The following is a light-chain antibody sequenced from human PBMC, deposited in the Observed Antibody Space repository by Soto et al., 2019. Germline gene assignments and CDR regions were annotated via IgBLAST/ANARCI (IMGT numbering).Light chain of an antibody. CDR3: QQYGSSHSWA. V-gene: IGKV3-20*01. CDR1: QSVSSRY. CDR2: GSS. J-gene: IGKJ1*01. Sequence: ILLTQSPCTLSLSPGERATLSCRAGQSVSSRYLAWYQQKPGHTPRLLIYGSSSRATVIPDRFSGSGSGTDFTLTISRLEHDDFAVYYCQQYGSSHSWAFGQGTKVDIK.